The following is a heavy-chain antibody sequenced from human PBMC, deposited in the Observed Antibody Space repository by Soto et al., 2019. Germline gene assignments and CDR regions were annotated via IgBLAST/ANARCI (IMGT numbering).Heavy chain of an antibody. D-gene: IGHD3-16*01. V-gene: IGHV4-59*01. CDR2: IYYGGNT. CDR1: GGSITSGS. J-gene: IGHJ4*02. Sequence: LSLTCTVSGGSITSGSWSWIRQSPGKGLEWIGYIYYGGNTDYNPSLESRVTISLDSSKNQFSLKVRSVTAADTAVYYCARDWGGRKFDYWGQGALVTVSS. CDR3: ARDWGGRKFDY.